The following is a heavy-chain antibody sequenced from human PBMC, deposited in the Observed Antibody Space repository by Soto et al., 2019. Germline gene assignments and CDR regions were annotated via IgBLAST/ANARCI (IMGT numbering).Heavy chain of an antibody. V-gene: IGHV4-61*01. Sequence: SETQYLTWIVSGCSVSGVSYYWIWLRQPPGKGLEWIGYIYYSGSTNYNPSLKSRVTISVDTSKNQFSLKLSSVTAADTAVYYCARVAYGDLDYWGQGTLVTVSS. CDR1: GCSVSGVSYY. J-gene: IGHJ4*02. D-gene: IGHD4-17*01. CDR3: ARVAYGDLDY. CDR2: IYYSGST.